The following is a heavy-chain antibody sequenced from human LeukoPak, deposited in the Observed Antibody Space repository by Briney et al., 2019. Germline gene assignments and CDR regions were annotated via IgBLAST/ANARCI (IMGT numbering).Heavy chain of an antibody. D-gene: IGHD2-15*01. CDR1: GGSISSYY. CDR3: ARRAGYCSGGSCYFYWFDP. CDR2: IYYSGST. J-gene: IGHJ5*02. Sequence: SETLSLTCTVSGGSISSYYWSWIRQPPGKGLEWIGYIYYSGSTNYNPSLKSRVTISVDTSKNQFSLKLSSVTAADTAVYYCARRAGYCSGGSCYFYWFDPWGQGTLVTVSS. V-gene: IGHV4-59*08.